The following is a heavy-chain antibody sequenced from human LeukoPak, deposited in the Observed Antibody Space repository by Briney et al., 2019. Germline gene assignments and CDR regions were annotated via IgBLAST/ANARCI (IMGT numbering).Heavy chain of an antibody. D-gene: IGHD5-12*01. J-gene: IGHJ4*02. CDR2: VYYSGNT. Sequence: SETLSLTCTVSGGSISSSSDYWGWIRQPPGKGLEWIGSVYYSGNTYYNPSLKSRVTISVDTSKNQFSLKLSSVTAADTAVYYCAGISGYDLYFDYWGQGTLVTVSS. CDR1: GGSISSSSDY. V-gene: IGHV4-39*01. CDR3: AGISGYDLYFDY.